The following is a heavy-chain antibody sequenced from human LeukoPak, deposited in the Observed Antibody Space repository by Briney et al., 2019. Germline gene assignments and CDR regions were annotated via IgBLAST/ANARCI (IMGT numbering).Heavy chain of an antibody. Sequence: AAVKVSFKASGYTFTSYGISWVRQAPGQGLEWMGWISAYNGKTNYAQKLQGRVAMTTDTSTSTAYLELRRLRSDDTAVYYCARALPYYYDSSGYYHDYWGQGTLVTVSS. V-gene: IGHV1-18*01. CDR3: ARALPYYYDSSGYYHDY. CDR1: GYTFTSYG. D-gene: IGHD3-22*01. J-gene: IGHJ4*02. CDR2: ISAYNGKT.